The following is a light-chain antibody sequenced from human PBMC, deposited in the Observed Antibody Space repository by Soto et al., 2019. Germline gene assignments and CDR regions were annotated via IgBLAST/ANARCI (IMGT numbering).Light chain of an antibody. CDR1: QHIGSN. V-gene: IGKV3-15*01. J-gene: IGKJ5*01. CDR3: QQLDSMTIT. Sequence: IGMTQSSATVSVSPGERATLSCRATQHIGSNLAWYHQKPGQAPRLLIYGASSRETGILDRFSGSGSGTEFSLTISSLQAEDCATYYSQQLDSMTITFGQGTRLEIK. CDR2: GAS.